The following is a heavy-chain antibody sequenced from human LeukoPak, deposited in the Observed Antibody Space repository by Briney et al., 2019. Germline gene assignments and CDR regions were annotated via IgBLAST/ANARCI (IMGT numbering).Heavy chain of an antibody. D-gene: IGHD1-26*01. V-gene: IGHV3-21*01. J-gene: IGHJ4*02. Sequence: PGGSLRLSCAASGFTFSSYSMNWVRQAPGKGLEWVSSINSSSYIYYADSVKGRFTISRDNAKNSLYLQMNSLRAEDTAVYYCARALDRVGATSYFDYWGQGTLVTVSS. CDR3: ARALDRVGATSYFDY. CDR1: GFTFSSYS. CDR2: INSSSYI.